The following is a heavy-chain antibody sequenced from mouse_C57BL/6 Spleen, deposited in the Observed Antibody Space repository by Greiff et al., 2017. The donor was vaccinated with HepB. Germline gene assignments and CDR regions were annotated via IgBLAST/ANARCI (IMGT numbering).Heavy chain of an antibody. Sequence: VQLQQSGPVLVKPGASVQMSCKASGYTFTDYYMNWVKQSHGKSLEWIGVINPYNGGTSYNQKFKGKATLTVDKSSSTAYMELNSLTSEDSAVYYCARSDDSRFAYWGQGTLVTVSA. D-gene: IGHD2-4*01. CDR2: INPYNGGT. CDR1: GYTFTDYY. V-gene: IGHV1-19*01. J-gene: IGHJ3*01. CDR3: ARSDDSRFAY.